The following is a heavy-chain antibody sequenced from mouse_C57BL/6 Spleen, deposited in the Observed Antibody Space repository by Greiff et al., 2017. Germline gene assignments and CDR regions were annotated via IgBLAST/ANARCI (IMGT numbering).Heavy chain of an antibody. CDR3: ARYGSGGGFDD. J-gene: IGHJ2*01. V-gene: IGHV5-4*03. D-gene: IGHD1-1*01. Sequence: DVMLVESGGGLVKPGGSLKLSCAASGFTFSSYAMSWVRQTPEKRLEWVATISDGGSYTYYPENVKGRFTITKDNAKNNLYLQMSHLKSEDTAMFYCARYGSGGGFDDWGQGTTLTVSS. CDR1: GFTFSSYA. CDR2: ISDGGSYT.